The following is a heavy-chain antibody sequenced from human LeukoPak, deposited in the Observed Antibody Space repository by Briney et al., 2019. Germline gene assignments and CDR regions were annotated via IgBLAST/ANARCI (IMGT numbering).Heavy chain of an antibody. D-gene: IGHD3-10*01. Sequence: ASVKVSCKASGGTFSSYAISWVRQAPGQGLEWMGWISAYNGNTNYAQKLQGRVTMTTDTSTSTAYMELRSLRSDDTAVYYCARVDMVRGIITNGIGDYWGQGTLVTVSS. J-gene: IGHJ4*02. CDR3: ARVDMVRGIITNGIGDY. V-gene: IGHV1-18*01. CDR1: GGTFSSYA. CDR2: ISAYNGNT.